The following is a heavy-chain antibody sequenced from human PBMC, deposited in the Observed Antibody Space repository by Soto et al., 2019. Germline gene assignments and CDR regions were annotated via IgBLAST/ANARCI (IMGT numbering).Heavy chain of an antibody. Sequence: NPSETRSLTCAVYGGSFSGYYWSWIRQPPGKGLEWIGEINHSGSTNYNPSLKSRVTISVDTSKNQFSLKLSSVTAADTAVYYCARENYDILTGYQIYGMDVWGQGTTVTVSS. CDR1: GGSFSGYY. CDR2: INHSGST. V-gene: IGHV4-34*01. D-gene: IGHD3-9*01. J-gene: IGHJ6*02. CDR3: ARENYDILTGYQIYGMDV.